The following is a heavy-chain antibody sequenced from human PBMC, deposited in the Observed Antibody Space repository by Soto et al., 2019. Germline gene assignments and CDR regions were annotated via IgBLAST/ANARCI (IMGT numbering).Heavy chain of an antibody. CDR3: AKGEDDIGFVIHPDS. J-gene: IGHJ5*02. Sequence: EVQVLDSGGGLVQPGGSLRLSCAASGFTFSNYAMTWVRQAPGKGLEWVSTISGSGFTTYYADSVKGRFTISRDNSKNTIYLQMTSLRADDTAVYYCAKGEDDIGFVIHPDSWGQGTLVTVSS. CDR1: GFTFSNYA. V-gene: IGHV3-23*01. CDR2: ISGSGFTT. D-gene: IGHD3-9*01.